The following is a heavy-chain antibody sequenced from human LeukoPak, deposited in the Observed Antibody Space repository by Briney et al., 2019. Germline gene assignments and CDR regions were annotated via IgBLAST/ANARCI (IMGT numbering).Heavy chain of an antibody. CDR1: GFTVSSNY. D-gene: IGHD2/OR15-2a*01. CDR2: ISSSGSTI. CDR3: ARDEIYDYTFYGMDV. J-gene: IGHJ6*02. Sequence: GGSLRLSCAASGFTVSSNYMSWIRQAPGKGLEWVSYISSSGSTIYYADSVKGRLTISRDNAKNSLYLQMNSLRAEDTAVYYCARDEIYDYTFYGMDVWGQGTTVTVSS. V-gene: IGHV3-11*01.